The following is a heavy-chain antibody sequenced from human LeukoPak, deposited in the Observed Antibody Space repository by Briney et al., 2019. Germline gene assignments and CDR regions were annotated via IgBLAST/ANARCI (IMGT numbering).Heavy chain of an antibody. CDR1: GFTFSSYS. Sequence: GRSLRLSCAASGFTFSSYSMNWVRQAPGKGLEWVSSISSSSSYIYYADSVKGRFTISRDNAKNSLYLQMNSLRAEDTAVYYCARSRYGYSYGTFDYWGQGTLVTVSS. CDR3: ARSRYGYSYGTFDY. V-gene: IGHV3-21*01. CDR2: ISSSSSYI. J-gene: IGHJ4*02. D-gene: IGHD5-18*01.